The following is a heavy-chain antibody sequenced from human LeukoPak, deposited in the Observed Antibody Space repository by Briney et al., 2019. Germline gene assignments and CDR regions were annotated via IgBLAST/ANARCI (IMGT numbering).Heavy chain of an antibody. Sequence: GGSLRLSCAASGFTFSSYSMNWVRQAPGKGLEWVSSISSSSSYIYYADSVKGRFTISRDNAKNSLYLQMNSLRAEDTAVYYCAKSTDGDYQGYYYYGMDVWGQGTTVTVSS. D-gene: IGHD4-17*01. J-gene: IGHJ6*02. CDR2: ISSSSSYI. V-gene: IGHV3-21*04. CDR3: AKSTDGDYQGYYYYGMDV. CDR1: GFTFSSYS.